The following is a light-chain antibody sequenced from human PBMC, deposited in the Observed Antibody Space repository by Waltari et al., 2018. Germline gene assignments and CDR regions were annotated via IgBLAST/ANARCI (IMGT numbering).Light chain of an antibody. V-gene: IGKV4-1*01. J-gene: IGKJ1*01. CDR3: QQYYSTPQT. CDR2: WAS. Sequence: DIVMTQSPDSLAVSLGERATINCKSSQSVLDSSNNENYLAWYQQKPGQPPKLLIYWASTRESGVPDRISGSGSGTDFTLTISSLQAEDVAVYYCQQYYSTPQTFGQGTKVEIK. CDR1: QSVLDSSNNENY.